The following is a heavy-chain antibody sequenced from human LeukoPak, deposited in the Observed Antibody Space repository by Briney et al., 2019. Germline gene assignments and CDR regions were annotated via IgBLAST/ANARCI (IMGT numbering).Heavy chain of an antibody. J-gene: IGHJ4*02. CDR1: GFTFYDYA. CDR2: IIWNSGSI. D-gene: IGHD2-2*02. CDR3: AKASTLPYCSSTSCYSHLDY. V-gene: IGHV3-9*01. Sequence: GGSLRLSCAASGFTFYDYAMHWVRQAPGKGLEWVSGIIWNSGSIGYADSVKGRFTISRDNAKNSLYLQMNSLRAEDTALYYCAKASTLPYCSSTSCYSHLDYWGQGTLVTVSS.